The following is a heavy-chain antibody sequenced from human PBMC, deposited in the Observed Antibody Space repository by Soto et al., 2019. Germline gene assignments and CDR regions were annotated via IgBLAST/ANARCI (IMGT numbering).Heavy chain of an antibody. CDR1: GFTFSSYA. Sequence: QVQLVESGGGVVQPGRSLRLSCAASGFTFSSYAMHWVRQAPGKGLEWVAVISYDGSNKYYADSVKGRFTISRDNSQNTLYLQMNSLRAEDTAVYYCARVANYYDSSGYQNYFDYWGQGTLVTVSS. V-gene: IGHV3-30-3*01. CDR3: ARVANYYDSSGYQNYFDY. D-gene: IGHD3-22*01. J-gene: IGHJ4*02. CDR2: ISYDGSNK.